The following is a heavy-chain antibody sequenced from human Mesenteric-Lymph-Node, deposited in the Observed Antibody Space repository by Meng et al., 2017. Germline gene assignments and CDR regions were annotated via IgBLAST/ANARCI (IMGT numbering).Heavy chain of an antibody. CDR2: ISSSSSYI. CDR1: GFTFSSYS. Sequence: GESLKISCAASGFTFSSYSMNWVRQAPGKGLEWVSSISSSSSYIYYADSVKGRFTISRDNAKNSLYLQMNSLRAEDTAVYYCARDPAYCGGDCSDYWGQGTLVTVSS. CDR3: ARDPAYCGGDCSDY. V-gene: IGHV3-21*01. J-gene: IGHJ4*02. D-gene: IGHD2-21*02.